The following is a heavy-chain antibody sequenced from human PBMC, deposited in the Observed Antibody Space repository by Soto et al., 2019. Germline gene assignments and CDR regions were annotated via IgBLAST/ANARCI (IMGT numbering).Heavy chain of an antibody. CDR2: ISESGST. J-gene: IGHJ4*02. V-gene: IGHV4-34*01. CDR1: GQSFSGHS. D-gene: IGHD1-1*01. CDR3: ARGSGIVALPGELEDVNYDF. Sequence: QVQLQQWGAGLVKPSETLSLSCAVYGQSFSGHSWAWIRQPPGKGLEWIGEISESGSTYYNPSLKSRVTLSTDTSKNQFSLKLNSVTAAVTAAYFCARGSGIVALPGELEDVNYDFWGQGTLVNVSS.